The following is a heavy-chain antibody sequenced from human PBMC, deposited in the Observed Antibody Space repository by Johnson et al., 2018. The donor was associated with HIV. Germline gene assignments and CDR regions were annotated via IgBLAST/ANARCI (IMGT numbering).Heavy chain of an antibody. CDR3: AREGGNNWNDIAFDI. Sequence: VQLVESGGGLIQPGGSLRLSCAASGFTVSSNYMSWVRQAPGKGLEWVANIKEDGSEKYYVDSVRGRFTLSRDNAKNSLYLQMNSLRVEDTAVYYCAREGGNNWNDIAFDIWGQGTMVTVSS. D-gene: IGHD1-1*01. V-gene: IGHV3-7*03. J-gene: IGHJ3*02. CDR1: GFTVSSNY. CDR2: IKEDGSEK.